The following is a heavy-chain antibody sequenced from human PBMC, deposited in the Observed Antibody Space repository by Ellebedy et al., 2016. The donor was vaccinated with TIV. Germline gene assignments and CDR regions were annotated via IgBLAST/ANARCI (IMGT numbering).Heavy chain of an antibody. CDR1: GFTFSSYA. D-gene: IGHD3-22*01. Sequence: GESLKISXAASGFTFSSYAMSWVRQAPRKGLEWVSAISGSGGSTYYADSVKGRFTISRDNSKNTLYLQMNSLRAEDTAVYYCAKAITMIVVVKAYFDYWGQGTLVTVSS. CDR2: ISGSGGST. V-gene: IGHV3-23*01. CDR3: AKAITMIVVVKAYFDY. J-gene: IGHJ4*02.